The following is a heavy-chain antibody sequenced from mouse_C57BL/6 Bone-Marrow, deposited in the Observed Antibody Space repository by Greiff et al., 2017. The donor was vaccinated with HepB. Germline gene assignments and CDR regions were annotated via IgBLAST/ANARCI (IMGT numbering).Heavy chain of an antibody. CDR3: ARGGVDGYYDYAMDY. D-gene: IGHD2-3*01. V-gene: IGHV1-18*01. CDR1: GYTFTDYN. CDR2: INPNNGGT. Sequence: VQLQQSGPELVKPGASVKIPCKASGYTFTDYNMDWVKQSHGKSLEWIGDINPNNGGTIYNQKFKGKATLTVDKSSSTAYMELRSLTSEDTAVYYCARGGVDGYYDYAMDYWGQGTSVTVSS. J-gene: IGHJ4*01.